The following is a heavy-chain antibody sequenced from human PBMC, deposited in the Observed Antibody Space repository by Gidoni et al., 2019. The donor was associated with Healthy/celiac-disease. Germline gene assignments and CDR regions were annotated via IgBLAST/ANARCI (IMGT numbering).Heavy chain of an antibody. V-gene: IGHV3-30*18. CDR2: ISDDVSNK. D-gene: IGHD6-13*01. J-gene: IGHJ4*02. CDR1: GFTFSSYG. Sequence: QVQLVESGGGVVQPGRSLRLSCAASGFTFSSYGMHWVRQAPGKGLEWVAVISDDVSNKYYADSVKGRFTISRDNSKNTLYLQMNSLRAEDTAVYYCAKGLGIAAAASLDYWGQGTLVTVSS. CDR3: AKGLGIAAAASLDY.